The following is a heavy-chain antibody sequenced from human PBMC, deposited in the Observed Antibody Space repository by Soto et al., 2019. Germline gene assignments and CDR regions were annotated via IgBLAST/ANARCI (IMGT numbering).Heavy chain of an antibody. J-gene: IGHJ3*02. CDR1: GFTLSSYA. V-gene: IGHV3-30-3*01. CDR2: ISYDGSNK. D-gene: IGHD4-17*01. Sequence: GGSLRLSCAASGFTLSSYAMHWVRQAPGKGLEWVAVISYDGSNKYYADSVKGRFTISRDNSKNTLYLQMNSLRAEDTAVYYCARDRYGPAPGGDQPDAFDIWGQGTMVTVSS. CDR3: ARDRYGPAPGGDQPDAFDI.